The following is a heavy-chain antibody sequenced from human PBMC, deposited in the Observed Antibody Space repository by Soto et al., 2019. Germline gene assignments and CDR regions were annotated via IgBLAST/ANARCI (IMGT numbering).Heavy chain of an antibody. CDR1: GGSFSGYY. CDR2: INHSGST. V-gene: IGHV4-34*01. Sequence: SETLSLTCAVYGGSFSGYYWSWIRQPPGKGLEWIGEINHSGSTNYNPSLKSRVTISVDTSKNQFSLKLSSVTAADTAVYYCARGRGWRWLHHFDYWGQRTLVTVSS. J-gene: IGHJ4*02. CDR3: ARGRGWRWLHHFDY. D-gene: IGHD5-12*01.